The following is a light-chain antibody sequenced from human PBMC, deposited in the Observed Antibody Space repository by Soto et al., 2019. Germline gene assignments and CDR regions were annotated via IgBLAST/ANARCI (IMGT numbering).Light chain of an antibody. CDR1: QSVSSN. CDR2: GAS. CDR3: HQQNNRPALT. V-gene: IGKV3-15*01. J-gene: IGKJ4*01. Sequence: EIVMTQSPATLSVSPGERATLSCRASQSVSSNLAWYQQKPGQAPRHLIYGASSRANGIPARFSGSGSGTTFTLTISSRLSEDVAAYYCHQQNNRPALTFGGGTKVEIK.